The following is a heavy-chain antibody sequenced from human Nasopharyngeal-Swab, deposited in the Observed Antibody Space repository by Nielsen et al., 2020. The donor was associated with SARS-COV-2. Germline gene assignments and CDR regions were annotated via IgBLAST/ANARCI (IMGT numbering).Heavy chain of an antibody. J-gene: IGHJ3*02. Sequence: WIRQPPGEGLEWIGSIYYSGSTYYNPSLKSRVTISVDTSKNQFSLKLSSVTAADTAVYYCARKDYKTSAFDIWGQGTMVTVSS. CDR2: IYYSGST. CDR3: ARKDYKTSAFDI. V-gene: IGHV4-39*07. D-gene: IGHD4-11*01.